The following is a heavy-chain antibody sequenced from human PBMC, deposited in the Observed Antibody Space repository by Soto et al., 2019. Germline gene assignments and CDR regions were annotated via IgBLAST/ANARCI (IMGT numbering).Heavy chain of an antibody. Sequence: QVQLVESGGGVVQPGRSLRLSCAASGFTFSSYGMHWVRQAPGKGLEWVAVIWYDGSNKYYADSVKGRFTISRDNSKNTLYLQMNSLRAEDTAVYYCARDGDSGYFQHWGQGTLVTVSS. CDR3: ARDGDSGYFQH. J-gene: IGHJ1*01. V-gene: IGHV3-33*01. D-gene: IGHD4-17*01. CDR2: IWYDGSNK. CDR1: GFTFSSYG.